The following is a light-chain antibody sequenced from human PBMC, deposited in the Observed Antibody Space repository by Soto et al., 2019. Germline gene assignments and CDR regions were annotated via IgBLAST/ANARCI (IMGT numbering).Light chain of an antibody. Sequence: QSVLTQPPSASGSPGQSVTISCTGTSSHVGDYNYVSWYQQHPGKAPKLMIYEVSKRPSGVPDRFSGSKSGNTASLTVSGLQAEDEADYYCSAYSGSNNWVFGGGTKLSV. J-gene: IGLJ3*02. CDR2: EVS. V-gene: IGLV2-8*01. CDR3: SAYSGSNNWV. CDR1: SSHVGDYNY.